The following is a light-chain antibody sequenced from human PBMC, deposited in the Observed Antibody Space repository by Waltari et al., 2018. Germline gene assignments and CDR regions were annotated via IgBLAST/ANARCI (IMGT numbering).Light chain of an antibody. CDR1: SGDIGVFHY. Sequence: QSALTQPASVSGSPGQPITLPCTGTSGDIGVFHYVSWYQQHPGKVPKLLIYAVSKRPSGVSNRFSGSKSGNTASLTISGLQAEDEADYYCSSYTNSNTWVFGGGTKLTVL. CDR3: SSYTNSNTWV. CDR2: AVS. J-gene: IGLJ3*02. V-gene: IGLV2-14*03.